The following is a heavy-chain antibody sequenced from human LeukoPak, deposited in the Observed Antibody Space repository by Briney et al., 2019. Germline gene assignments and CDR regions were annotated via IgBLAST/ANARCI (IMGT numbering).Heavy chain of an antibody. CDR2: ISSSSSSI. Sequence: GGSLRLSCAASGFTFSSYNMKWVRQAPGKGLEWVSSISSSSSSIYYADSVKGRFTISRDNAKNTLYLQMNSLRAEDTAVYYCARGHCSTTTCYTKDDAFDIWGQGTMVTVSS. D-gene: IGHD2-2*02. V-gene: IGHV3-21*01. J-gene: IGHJ3*02. CDR1: GFTFSSYN. CDR3: ARGHCSTTTCYTKDDAFDI.